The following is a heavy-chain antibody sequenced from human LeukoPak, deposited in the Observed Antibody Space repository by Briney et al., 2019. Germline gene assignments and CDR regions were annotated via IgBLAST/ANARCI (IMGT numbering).Heavy chain of an antibody. J-gene: IGHJ4*02. CDR2: IYTSGST. V-gene: IGHV4-61*02. CDR3: ARGRWLQSPLYFDY. D-gene: IGHD5-24*01. CDR1: GGSISSGSYY. Sequence: SQTLSLTCTVSGGSISSGSYYWRWIRQPAGKGLEWIGRIYTSGSTNYNPSLKSRVTISVDTSKNQFSLKLSSVTAADTAVYYCARGRWLQSPLYFDYWGQGTLVTVSS.